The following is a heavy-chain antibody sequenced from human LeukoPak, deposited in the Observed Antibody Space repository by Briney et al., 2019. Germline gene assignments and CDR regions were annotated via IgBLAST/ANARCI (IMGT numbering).Heavy chain of an antibody. D-gene: IGHD3-16*01. CDR1: GGSITSSC. V-gene: IGHV4-59*01. CDR2: IYYSGST. CDR3: ARDVWGHVDAFDI. J-gene: IGHJ3*02. Sequence: SETLSLTCTVSGGSITSSCWSWIRQPPGKGLEWIGYIYYSGSTSYSPSLKSRVTISVDTSKNQFSLRLRSVTAADTAVYYCARDVWGHVDAFDIWGQGTMVTVSS.